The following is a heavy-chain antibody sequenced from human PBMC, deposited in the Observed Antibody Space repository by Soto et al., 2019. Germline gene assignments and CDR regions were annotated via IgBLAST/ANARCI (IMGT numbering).Heavy chain of an antibody. CDR2: IWYDGSNK. J-gene: IGHJ4*02. D-gene: IGHD3-3*01. CDR1: GFTFSSYG. V-gene: IGHV3-33*01. Sequence: VQLVESGGGVVQPGRSLRLSCAASGFTFSSYGMHWVRQAPGKGLEWVAVIWYDGSNKYYADSVKGRFTISRDNSKNTLYLQMNSLRAEDTAVYYCARDYDFWSGFDYWGQGTLVTVSS. CDR3: ARDYDFWSGFDY.